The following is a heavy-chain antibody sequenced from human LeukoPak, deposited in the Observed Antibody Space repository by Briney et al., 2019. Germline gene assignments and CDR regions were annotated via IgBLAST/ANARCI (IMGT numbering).Heavy chain of an antibody. CDR1: GYTFTSYG. J-gene: IGHJ4*02. CDR3: ARETYDILIGYYFFDY. CDR2: ISAYNGNT. D-gene: IGHD3-9*01. V-gene: IGHV1-18*01. Sequence: PGASVKVSCKASGYTFTSYGISWVRQAPGQGLEWMGWISAYNGNTNYAQKLQGRVTMTTDTSTSTAYMELRSLRSDDTAVYYCARETYDILIGYYFFDYWGQGTLVTVSS.